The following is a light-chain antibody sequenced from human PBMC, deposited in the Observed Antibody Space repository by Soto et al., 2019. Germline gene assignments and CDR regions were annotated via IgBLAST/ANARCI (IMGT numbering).Light chain of an antibody. CDR3: QSYDSSLTNAV. CDR1: SSDVGAYNY. CDR2: DVN. V-gene: IGLV2-8*01. J-gene: IGLJ2*01. Sequence: QSVLTQPPSASGSPGQSVTISCTGTSSDVGAYNYVSWYQQHPGKAPKLIIYDVNKWPSGVPDRFSGSKSGTSVSLAITGLRGEDEADYHCQSYDSSLTNAVFGGGTKVTVL.